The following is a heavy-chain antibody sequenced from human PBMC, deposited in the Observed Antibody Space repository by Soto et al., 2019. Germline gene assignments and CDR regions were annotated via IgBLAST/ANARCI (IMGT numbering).Heavy chain of an antibody. CDR3: ARDRVVRGVIWYNWFDP. V-gene: IGHV3-11*05. J-gene: IGHJ5*02. CDR1: GFTFSDYY. D-gene: IGHD3-10*01. Sequence: QVQLVESGGGLVKPGGSLRLSCAASGFTFSDYYMSWIRQAPGKGLEWVSYISSSSSYTNYADSVKGRFTISRDNAKNSLYLQMNSLRAEDTAVYYCARDRVVRGVIWYNWFDPWGQGTLVTVSS. CDR2: ISSSSSYT.